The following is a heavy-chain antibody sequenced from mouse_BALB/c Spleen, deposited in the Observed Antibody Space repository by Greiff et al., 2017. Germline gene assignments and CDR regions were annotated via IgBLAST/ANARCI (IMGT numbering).Heavy chain of an antibody. CDR3: ARGDDDGYYPYYFDY. J-gene: IGHJ2*01. V-gene: IGHV3-8*02. D-gene: IGHD2-3*01. Sequence: EVQLQESGPSLVKPSQTLSLTCSVTGDSITSGYWNWIRKFPGNKLEYMGYISYSGSTYYNPSLKSRISITRDTSKNQYYLQLNSVTTEDTATYYCARGDDDGYYPYYFDYWGQGTTLTVSS. CDR2: ISYSGST. CDR1: GDSITSGY.